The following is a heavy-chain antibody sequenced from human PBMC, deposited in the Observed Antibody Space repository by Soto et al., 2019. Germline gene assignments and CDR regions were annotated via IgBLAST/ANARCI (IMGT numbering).Heavy chain of an antibody. D-gene: IGHD3-9*01. CDR2: IYYSGST. J-gene: IGHJ6*03. Sequence: PSETLSLTCNVSGGSISGHYWSWVRQTPGKGLEWIGYIYYSGSTNYNPSLKSRVTISVDTSKNHFSLRLTSVTAADTAVYYCARGPYYVLIWTSYYMDVWGKGTTVTVSS. V-gene: IGHV4-59*08. CDR1: GGSISGHY. CDR3: ARGPYYVLIWTSYYMDV.